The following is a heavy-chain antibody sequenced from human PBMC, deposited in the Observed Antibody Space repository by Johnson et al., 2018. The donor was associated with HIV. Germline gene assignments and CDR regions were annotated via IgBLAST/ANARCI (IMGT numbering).Heavy chain of an antibody. V-gene: IGHV3-11*04. Sequence: QVQLVESGGGLVKPGGSLRLSCAASGFTFSDYYMSWIRQAPGKGLEWVSYISSSGSTIYYADSVQGRFTISRDNSKNALYLQMSSLSTEDTAVYYCANPPSMGADAFDIWGQGAMVTVSS. CDR2: ISSSGSTI. J-gene: IGHJ3*02. CDR3: ANPPSMGADAFDI. CDR1: GFTFSDYY. D-gene: IGHD3-16*01.